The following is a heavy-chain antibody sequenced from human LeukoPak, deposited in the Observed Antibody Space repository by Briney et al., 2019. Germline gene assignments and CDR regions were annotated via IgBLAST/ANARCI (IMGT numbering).Heavy chain of an antibody. CDR3: ASYGSGSYYGAFDI. D-gene: IGHD3-10*01. Sequence: ASVKVSCKASGYTFTSYDINWVRQATGQGLEWMGWMNPNSGNTGYAQKFQGRVTITRNTSISTAYLQWSSLKASDTAMYYCASYGSGSYYGAFDIWGQGTMVTVSS. V-gene: IGHV1-8*03. CDR1: GYTFTSYD. CDR2: MNPNSGNT. J-gene: IGHJ3*02.